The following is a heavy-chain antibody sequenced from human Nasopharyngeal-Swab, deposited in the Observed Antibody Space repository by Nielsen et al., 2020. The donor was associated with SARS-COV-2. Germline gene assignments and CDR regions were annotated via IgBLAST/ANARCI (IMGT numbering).Heavy chain of an antibody. D-gene: IGHD3-22*01. J-gene: IGHJ4*02. CDR3: ASTPLDSSGYYYAFHY. Sequence: GESLKISCAASGFTFSSYGMHWVRQAPGKGLEWVAGISYDGSNKHYADSVKGRFTISRDISKNTLYLQMNSLRAEDTAVFYCASTPLDSSGYYYAFHYWGRGTLVTVSS. V-gene: IGHV3-30*03. CDR2: ISYDGSNK. CDR1: GFTFSSYG.